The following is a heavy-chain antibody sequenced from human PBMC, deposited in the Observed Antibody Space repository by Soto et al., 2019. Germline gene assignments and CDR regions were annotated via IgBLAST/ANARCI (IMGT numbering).Heavy chain of an antibody. CDR2: IYYSGST. J-gene: IGHJ6*02. CDR3: ARGYFRDTGMDV. V-gene: IGHV4-59*01. CDR1: GGSISSYY. Sequence: PSETLSLTCTVSGGSISSYYWSWIRQPPGKGLEWIGYIYYSGSTSYNPSPKSRVTISVDTSKNQFSLKLSSVTAADTAVYYCARGYFRDTGMDVWGQGTTVTVSS. D-gene: IGHD3-9*01.